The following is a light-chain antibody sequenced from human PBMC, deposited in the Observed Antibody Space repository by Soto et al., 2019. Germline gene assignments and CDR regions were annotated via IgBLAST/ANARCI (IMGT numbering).Light chain of an antibody. J-gene: IGLJ1*01. V-gene: IGLV2-23*01. Sequence: QSVLTQPASVSGSPGQSITISCTGTSSDVGSYNLVSWYQQHPGKAPKLMIYEGSKRPSGVSNRFSGSKSGNTASLTISGRQAEDEADYYCCSYAGSSTLVVFGTGTKLTVL. CDR3: CSYAGSSTLVV. CDR1: SSDVGSYNL. CDR2: EGS.